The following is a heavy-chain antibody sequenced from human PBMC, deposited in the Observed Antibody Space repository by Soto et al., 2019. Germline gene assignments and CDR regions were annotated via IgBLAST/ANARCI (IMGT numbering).Heavy chain of an antibody. CDR1: GDSVSSNSAA. CDR2: TYYRSKWYN. J-gene: IGHJ6*02. D-gene: IGHD3-3*01. CDR3: ARDRYDFWSGYRYYGMDV. V-gene: IGHV6-1*01. Sequence: SQTLSLTCAISGDSVSSNSAAWNWIGQSPSRGLEWLGRTYYRSKWYNDYAVSVKSRITINPDTSENQFSLQLNSVTPEDTAVYYCARDRYDFWSGYRYYGMDVWGQGTTVTVSS.